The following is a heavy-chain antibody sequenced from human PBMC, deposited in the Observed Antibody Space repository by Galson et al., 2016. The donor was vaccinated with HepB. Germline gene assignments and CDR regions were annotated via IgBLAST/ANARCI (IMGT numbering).Heavy chain of an antibody. D-gene: IGHD3-10*01. Sequence: ILSLTCTVSGGPASNGILYWSWIRQPAGKGLEWIGRIFTSGTTNYNPPLKSRVTISLDTSKNQFSLRLSSVTAADTAVYYCARDRRFDVVQGGYYYYAMDVWGKGTTVTVSS. J-gene: IGHJ6*04. CDR1: GGPASNGILY. CDR3: ARDRRFDVVQGGYYYYAMDV. CDR2: IFTSGTT. V-gene: IGHV4-61*02.